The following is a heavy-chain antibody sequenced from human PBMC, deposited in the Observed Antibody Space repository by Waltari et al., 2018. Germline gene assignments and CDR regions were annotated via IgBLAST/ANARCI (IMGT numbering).Heavy chain of an antibody. CDR2: ISSSSSYI. V-gene: IGHV3-21*01. D-gene: IGHD6-13*01. Sequence: VQLVESGGGVVQPGRSLRLSCAASGFTFSSYGMHWVRQAPGKGLEWVSSISSSSSYIYYADSVKGRFTISRDNAKNSLYLQMNSLRAEDTAVYYCARDQGSSWSLDAFDIWGQGTMVTVSS. J-gene: IGHJ3*02. CDR1: GFTFSSYG. CDR3: ARDQGSSWSLDAFDI.